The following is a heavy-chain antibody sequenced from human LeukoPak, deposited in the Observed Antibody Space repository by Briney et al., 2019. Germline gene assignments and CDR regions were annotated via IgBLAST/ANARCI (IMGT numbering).Heavy chain of an antibody. Sequence: ASVKVSCKASGYTFTNYYMHWVRQAPGQGLEWMGWINPNSGGTNYAQKFQGSVTMTRDTSISTAYMEISRLRSDDTAVYYCARKSGYSGYDSDAFDIWGQGTMVTVSS. V-gene: IGHV1-2*02. CDR2: INPNSGGT. D-gene: IGHD5-12*01. CDR1: GYTFTNYY. CDR3: ARKSGYSGYDSDAFDI. J-gene: IGHJ3*02.